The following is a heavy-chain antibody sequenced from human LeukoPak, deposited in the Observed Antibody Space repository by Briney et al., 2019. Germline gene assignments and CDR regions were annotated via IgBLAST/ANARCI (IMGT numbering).Heavy chain of an antibody. Sequence: GGSLRLSCAASGFTVSSNYMSWVRQAPGKGLEWVSVIYSGGSTYYADSVKGRFTISRDNSKNTLYLQMNSLRAEDTAVYYCARVHYDILTGYYGDYWGQGALVTVSS. CDR2: IYSGGST. CDR3: ARVHYDILTGYYGDY. CDR1: GFTVSSNY. V-gene: IGHV3-66*01. D-gene: IGHD3-9*01. J-gene: IGHJ4*02.